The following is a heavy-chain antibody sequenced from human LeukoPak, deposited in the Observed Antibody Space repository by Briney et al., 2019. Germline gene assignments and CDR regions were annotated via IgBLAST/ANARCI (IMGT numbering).Heavy chain of an antibody. CDR2: IGTAGDT. J-gene: IGHJ3*02. V-gene: IGHV3-13*01. D-gene: IGHD1-1*01. CDR3: ARAGGTDAFDI. Sequence: GGSLRLSCAASGFTFSSYDVHWVRQATGKGLEWVSAIGTAGDTYYPGSVKGRFTISRENAKNSLYLQMNSLRAGDTAVYYCARAGGTDAFDIWGQGTMVTVSS. CDR1: GFTFSSYD.